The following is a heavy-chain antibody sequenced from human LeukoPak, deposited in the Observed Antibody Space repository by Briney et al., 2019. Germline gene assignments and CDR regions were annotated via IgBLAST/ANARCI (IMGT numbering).Heavy chain of an antibody. J-gene: IGHJ4*02. CDR2: IYYTGST. CDR1: GGSISSSSYY. V-gene: IGHV4-39*01. D-gene: IGHD2-21*02. CDR3: ARQFCGGDCYMYYFDY. Sequence: LSLTCTVSGGSISSSSYYWGWIRQPLGKGLEWIVSIYYTGSTYYNPSLKSRVTISVDTSKNQFSLKLSSVTAADTAVYCCARQFCGGDCYMYYFDYWGRGTRDTVST.